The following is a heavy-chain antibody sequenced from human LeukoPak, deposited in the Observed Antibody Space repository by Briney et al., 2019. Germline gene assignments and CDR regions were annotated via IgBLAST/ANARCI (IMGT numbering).Heavy chain of an antibody. V-gene: IGHV4-61*08. CDR3: ARRGYNWNASYFDY. CDR2: IYYSGST. CDR1: GGSVSSGVYY. J-gene: IGHJ4*02. D-gene: IGHD1-1*01. Sequence: SETLSLTCTVSGGSVSSGVYYWSWIRQPPGKGLEYIGYIYYSGSTNYNPSLKSRVTMSVDTSKNQFSLRLSSVTAADTAVYYCARRGYNWNASYFDYWGQGTLVTVSS.